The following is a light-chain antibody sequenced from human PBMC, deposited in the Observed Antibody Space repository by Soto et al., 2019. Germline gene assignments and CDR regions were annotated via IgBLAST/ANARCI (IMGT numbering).Light chain of an antibody. Sequence: QSVLTQPASRSGSPGQALRISCTGNNSHVGSYNLFSWYQQPPGKAPKLIIYQVSSRPSGVSKRFSGSMSGNTASLTISGLQAEDEADYYCSSYAGSTSPSYVCGTGTKVTVL. V-gene: IGLV2-23*02. CDR2: QVS. CDR1: NSHVGSYNL. J-gene: IGLJ1*01. CDR3: SSYAGSTSPSYV.